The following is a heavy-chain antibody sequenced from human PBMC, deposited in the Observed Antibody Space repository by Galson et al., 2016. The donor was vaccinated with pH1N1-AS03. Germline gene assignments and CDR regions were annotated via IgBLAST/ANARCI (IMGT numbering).Heavy chain of an antibody. CDR1: GGTFSSYS. CDR2: LIPVLGIN. V-gene: IGHV1-69*10. Sequence: SVKVSCKASGGTFSSYSTNWVRQVPGQGLEWIGGLIPVLGINNKGQNFQGRVSITADTSTSIAYMELSSLRPDDTAIYYCVTVGDANGPDVWGQGTLVTVSS. J-gene: IGHJ4*02. CDR3: VTVGDANGPDV. D-gene: IGHD2-21*01.